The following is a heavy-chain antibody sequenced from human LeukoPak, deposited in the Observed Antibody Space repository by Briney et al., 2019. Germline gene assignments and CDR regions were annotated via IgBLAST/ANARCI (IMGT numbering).Heavy chain of an antibody. CDR3: ARGVGYYYGSGTTPPQH. J-gene: IGHJ1*01. CDR2: ISYDGSNK. V-gene: IGHV3-30-3*01. D-gene: IGHD3-10*01. Sequence: PGRSLRLSCAASGFTFSSYAMHWVRQAPGKGLEWVAVISYDGSNKYYADSVKGRFTISRDNSKNTLYLQMNSLRAEDTAVYYCARGVGYYYGSGTTPPQHWGQGTLVTVSS. CDR1: GFTFSSYA.